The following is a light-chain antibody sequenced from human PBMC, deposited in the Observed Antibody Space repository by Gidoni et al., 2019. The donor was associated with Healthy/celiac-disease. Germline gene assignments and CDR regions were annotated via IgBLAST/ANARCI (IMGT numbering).Light chain of an antibody. J-gene: IGKJ4*01. CDR2: WAS. V-gene: IGKV4-1*01. Sequence: VLTQSPDSLAVSLGERATINCKSSQSVLYSSNNKNYLAWYQQKPGQPPKLLIYWASTREAGVPDRFSGSGSGTDFTLTISSLQAEDVAVYYCQQYYSTPPITFGGGTKVEIK. CDR1: QSVLYSSNNKNY. CDR3: QQYYSTPPIT.